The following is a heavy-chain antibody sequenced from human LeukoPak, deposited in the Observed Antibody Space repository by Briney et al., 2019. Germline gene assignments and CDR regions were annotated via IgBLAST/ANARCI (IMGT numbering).Heavy chain of an antibody. Sequence: SETLSLSCTVSGGSISSSSYYWGWIRQPPGKGLEWIGSIYYSGSTYYNPSLKSRVTISVDTSKNQFSLKLSSVTAADTAVYYCASSTGVFNWFDPWGQGTLVTVSS. J-gene: IGHJ5*02. D-gene: IGHD4-23*01. CDR1: GGSISSSSYY. CDR2: IYYSGST. CDR3: ASSTGVFNWFDP. V-gene: IGHV4-39*07.